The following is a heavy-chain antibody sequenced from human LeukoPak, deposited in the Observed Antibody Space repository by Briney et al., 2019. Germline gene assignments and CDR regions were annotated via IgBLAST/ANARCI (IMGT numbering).Heavy chain of an antibody. CDR2: ITSSGTYI. Sequence: GGSLRLSCAASGFTFNNYNMNWVRQAPGKALEWVSSITSSGTYIFYADSVKGRFTISRDNAKNSLYLQMNSLGPEDTAVYYCARDVLAAPGTFDYWGQGALVTVSS. V-gene: IGHV3-21*01. CDR1: GFTFNNYN. D-gene: IGHD6-13*01. CDR3: ARDVLAAPGTFDY. J-gene: IGHJ4*02.